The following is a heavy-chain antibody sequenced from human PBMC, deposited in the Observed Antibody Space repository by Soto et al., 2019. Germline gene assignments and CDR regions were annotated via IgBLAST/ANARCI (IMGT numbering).Heavy chain of an antibody. CDR1: GDSVSSRSYY. CDR3: ARDIRGYSRAFDY. Sequence: SETLSLTCTVSGDSVSSRSYYWTWVRQPPGKGLEWIGYIDYSGNTNYDPSLQSRVTMSLDTSKNQFSLKLTSVTAADTAFYYCARDIRGYSRAFDYWGQGIMVSVSS. J-gene: IGHJ4*02. CDR2: IDYSGNT. D-gene: IGHD5-18*01. V-gene: IGHV4-61*01.